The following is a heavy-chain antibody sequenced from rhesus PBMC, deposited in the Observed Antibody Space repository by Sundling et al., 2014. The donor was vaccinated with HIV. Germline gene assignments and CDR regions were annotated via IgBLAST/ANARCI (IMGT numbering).Heavy chain of an antibody. V-gene: IGHV3-201*01. CDR1: GFTFDDYA. CDR2: VNWSGDSR. D-gene: IGHD6-31*01. Sequence: EVQLVESGGGVVQPGGSLRLSCIASGFTFDDYAMHWVRQTPGKRLEWVSGVNWSGDSRYYADSVKGRFTVSRDYAKNSLFLQMDSLRVEDTAFYYCVRDRGAAAGYFDYWGQGSPGSPSPQ. CDR3: VRDRGAAAGYFDY. J-gene: IGHJ4*01.